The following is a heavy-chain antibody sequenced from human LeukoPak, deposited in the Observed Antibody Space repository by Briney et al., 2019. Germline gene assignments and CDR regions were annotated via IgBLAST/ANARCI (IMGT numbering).Heavy chain of an antibody. J-gene: IGHJ4*02. Sequence: PGGSLRLSCAASGFPLRSYAMSWVRQAPGKGLEWVSGISGSGGSTYYADSVKGRFTVSRDSSKNTLYLQMNSLRAEDTALYYCAKDGSTPNWGQGTLVTVSS. V-gene: IGHV3-23*01. CDR2: ISGSGGST. CDR3: AKDGSTPN. D-gene: IGHD5-12*01. CDR1: GFPLRSYA.